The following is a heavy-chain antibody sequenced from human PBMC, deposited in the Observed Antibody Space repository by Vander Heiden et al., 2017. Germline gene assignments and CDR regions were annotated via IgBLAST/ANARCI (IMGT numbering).Heavy chain of an antibody. D-gene: IGHD6-13*01. J-gene: IGHJ5*02. V-gene: IGHV1-69*01. CDR1: GGTFSSYA. CDR2: IIPIVGTA. Sequence: QVQLVQSGDEVKKPGSSVKVSCKASGGTFSSYAISWVRQAPGQGLEWMGGIIPIVGTANFAQKFQGRVTITADESTSTAYMELSSLRSEDTAVYYCARDLGGIAAAAQGSWFDPWGQGTLVTVSS. CDR3: ARDLGGIAAAAQGSWFDP.